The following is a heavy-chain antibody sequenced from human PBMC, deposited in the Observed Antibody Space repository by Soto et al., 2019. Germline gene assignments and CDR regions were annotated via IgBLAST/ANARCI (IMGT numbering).Heavy chain of an antibody. CDR2: ISGSGGSS. CDR1: GFAFSTYA. J-gene: IGHJ6*02. V-gene: IGHV3-23*01. D-gene: IGHD6-13*01. CDR3: AKVTKRAAAGRYEYYKYGMDV. Sequence: GGSLRLSCAASGFAFSTYAMTWVRQAPGKGLEWVSVISGSGGSSYYAASVKGRFTISRDNSKNTLYLQMNGLRAEDTALYYCAKVTKRAAAGRYEYYKYGMDVWGQGTTFTVSS.